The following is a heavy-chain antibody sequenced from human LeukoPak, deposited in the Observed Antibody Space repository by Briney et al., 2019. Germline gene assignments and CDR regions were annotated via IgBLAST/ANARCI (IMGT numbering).Heavy chain of an antibody. CDR1: GVSISSGGYS. Sequence: PSETLSLTCAVSGVSISSGGYSWSWIRQPPGKGLEWIGYIYRSVSTYYNPSLKSRVTISVDRSKNQFSLKLSSVTAADTAVYYCARGIQHFDSWGQGTLVTVSS. V-gene: IGHV4-30-2*01. CDR3: ARGIQHFDS. CDR2: IYRSVST. J-gene: IGHJ4*02.